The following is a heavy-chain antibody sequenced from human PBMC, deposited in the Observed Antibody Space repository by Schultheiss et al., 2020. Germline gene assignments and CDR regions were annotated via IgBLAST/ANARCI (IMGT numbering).Heavy chain of an antibody. V-gene: IGHV4-38-2*02. CDR2: IFHSGNT. J-gene: IGHJ3*02. CDR3: ARGAMTKDAFDI. CDR1: GYSISSGYY. Sequence: SQTLSLTCTVSGYSISSGYYWGWIRQPPGKGLEWVGNIFHSGNTYYNPSLKSRVTISVDTSKNQFSLKLSSVTAADTAVYYCARGAMTKDAFDIWGQGTMVTVSS.